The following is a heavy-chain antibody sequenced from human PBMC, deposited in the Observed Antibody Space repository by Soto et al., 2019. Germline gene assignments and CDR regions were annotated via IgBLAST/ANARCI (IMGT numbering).Heavy chain of an antibody. Sequence: GASVKVSCKASGYTFTSYGISWVRQAPGQGLEWMGWISAYNGNTNYAQKLQGRVTMTTDTSTSTAYMELRGLRSDDTAVYYCARVRLLVGSFYYYMDVWGKGTTLTVSS. V-gene: IGHV1-18*01. J-gene: IGHJ6*03. D-gene: IGHD6-6*01. CDR3: ARVRLLVGSFYYYMDV. CDR1: GYTFTSYG. CDR2: ISAYNGNT.